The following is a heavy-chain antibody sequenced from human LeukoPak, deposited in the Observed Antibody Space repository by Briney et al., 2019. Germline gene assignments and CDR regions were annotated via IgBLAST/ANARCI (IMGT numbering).Heavy chain of an antibody. D-gene: IGHD1-7*01. J-gene: IGHJ5*02. CDR2: IYYSGST. V-gene: IGHV4-39*07. Sequence: SETLSLTCTVSGGSISSSSYYWGWIRQPPGKGLEWIGSIYYSGSTYYNPSLKSRVTVSVDTSKNQFSLKLSSVTAADTAVYYCARGRGWNYGSWFDPWGQGTLVTVSS. CDR3: ARGRGWNYGSWFDP. CDR1: GGSISSSSYY.